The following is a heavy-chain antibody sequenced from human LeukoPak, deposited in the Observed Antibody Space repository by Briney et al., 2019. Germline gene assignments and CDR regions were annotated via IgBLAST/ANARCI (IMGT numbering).Heavy chain of an antibody. D-gene: IGHD3-10*01. CDR1: GGSISGYY. CDR3: ARELGTYYNAFDY. J-gene: IGHJ4*02. Sequence: PSETLSLXCTVSGGSISGYYWNWIRQPPGKGLEWIANIYSSGNTLYNSSLKSRVAISVDTSKNQFSLKLSSVTAADTAVYYCARELGTYYNAFDYWGQGTLVTVSS. V-gene: IGHV4-59*01. CDR2: IYSSGNT.